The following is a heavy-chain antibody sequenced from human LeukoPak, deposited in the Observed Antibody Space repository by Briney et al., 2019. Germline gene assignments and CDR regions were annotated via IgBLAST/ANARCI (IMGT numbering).Heavy chain of an antibody. CDR2: ISSSGSTK. CDR3: AKDLEGIVGNDY. J-gene: IGHJ4*02. D-gene: IGHD1-26*01. Sequence: GGSLRLSCAASGFTFSRYTMNWVRQAPGKGLEWVSYISSSGSTKYYADSVKGRFTISRDNAKNSLYLQMNSLRVEDTAVYYCAKDLEGIVGNDYWGQGTLVTVSS. V-gene: IGHV3-48*04. CDR1: GFTFSRYT.